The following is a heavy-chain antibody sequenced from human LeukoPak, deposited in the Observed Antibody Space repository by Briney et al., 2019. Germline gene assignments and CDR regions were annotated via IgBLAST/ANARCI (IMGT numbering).Heavy chain of an antibody. CDR3: ARRDTAMVFIPGIVVD. CDR1: GGSISSYY. J-gene: IGHJ4*02. D-gene: IGHD5-18*01. Sequence: PSETLSLTCTVSGGSISSYYWSWIRQPPGKGLEWIGYIYYSGSTNYNPSLKSRVTISVDTSKNQFSLKLSSVTAADTAVYYCARRDTAMVFIPGIVVDWGQGTLVTVSS. V-gene: IGHV4-59*08. CDR2: IYYSGST.